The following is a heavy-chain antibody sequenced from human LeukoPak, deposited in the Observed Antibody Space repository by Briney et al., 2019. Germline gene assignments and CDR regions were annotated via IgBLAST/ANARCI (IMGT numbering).Heavy chain of an antibody. J-gene: IGHJ4*02. V-gene: IGHV3-53*01. CDR2: MYSGGNT. Sequence: GGSLRLSCAVSGFIVSSHYMSWVRQAPGKGLEWVSVMYSGGNTYYADSVKGRFTISRDNSKNTLYLQMNSLRAEDTAVYYCAIHPIKQQLVLVDYWGQGTLVTVSS. D-gene: IGHD6-13*01. CDR3: AIHPIKQQLVLVDY. CDR1: GFIVSSHY.